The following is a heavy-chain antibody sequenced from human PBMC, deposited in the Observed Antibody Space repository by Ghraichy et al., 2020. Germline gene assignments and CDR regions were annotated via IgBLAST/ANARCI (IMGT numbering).Heavy chain of an antibody. CDR1: GGSISSYY. J-gene: IGHJ6*03. D-gene: IGHD3-16*01. Sequence: SENLSLTCTVSGGSISSYYWSWIRQPAGKGLEWIGRIYTSGSTNYNPSLKSRVTMSGDTSKNQFSLKLSSVTAADTAVYYCARVEGETPYYYYMDVWGKGTTVTVSS. V-gene: IGHV4-4*07. CDR2: IYTSGST. CDR3: ARVEGETPYYYYMDV.